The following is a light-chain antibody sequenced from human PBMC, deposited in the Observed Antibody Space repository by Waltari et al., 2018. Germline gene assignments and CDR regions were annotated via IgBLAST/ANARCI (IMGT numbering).Light chain of an antibody. CDR2: RNN. V-gene: IGLV1-47*01. CDR1: RPNIGPYY. J-gene: IGLJ3*02. CDR3: ATWEDSLTAWV. Sequence: QSVLTQPPSTSGTPGQRVTISCSGSRPNIGPYYVYWYHQLPGTAPKLLIYRNNQRPSGVPDRFSGSKSGTSASLAISGLRSEDEADYYCATWEDSLTAWVFGGGTKLTVL.